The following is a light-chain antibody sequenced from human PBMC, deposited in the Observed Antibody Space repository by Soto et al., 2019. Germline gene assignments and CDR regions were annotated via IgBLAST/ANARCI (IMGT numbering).Light chain of an antibody. CDR2: KNN. CDR1: SSTVGSNH. Sequence: QSALTQPASVSGSPGQRVTISCSGYSSTVGSNHVYWYQKFPGMAPKLLISKNNQRPSGVPDRFSGSKSGTSASLAISGLRSEDEADYYCAAWDDNFSTYVFGSGTKVTVL. CDR3: AAWDDNFSTYV. J-gene: IGLJ1*01. V-gene: IGLV1-47*01.